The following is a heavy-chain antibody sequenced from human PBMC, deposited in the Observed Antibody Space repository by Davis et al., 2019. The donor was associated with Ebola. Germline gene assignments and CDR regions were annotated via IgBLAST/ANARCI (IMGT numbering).Heavy chain of an antibody. CDR2: IYYSGST. CDR1: GGSIISSSSY. V-gene: IGHV4-39*01. D-gene: IGHD5/OR15-5a*01. Sequence: MPSETLSLTCTVSGGSIISSSSYWGWIRQPPRKGLEWIGSIYYSGSTYYNPSLKSRVTISVDTSKNQFSLKLSSVTAADTAVYYCARLYDSFDYWGQGTLVTVSS. J-gene: IGHJ4*02. CDR3: ARLYDSFDY.